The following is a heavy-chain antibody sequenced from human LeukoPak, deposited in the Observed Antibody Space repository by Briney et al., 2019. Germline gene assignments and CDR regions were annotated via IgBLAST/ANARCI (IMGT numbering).Heavy chain of an antibody. CDR2: VYYTGSA. Sequence: PSETLSLTCSVSGGSMSRSSDYWAWIRQPPGKGLEWIGSVYYTGSANYNPSFRSRVTVSIDTSKNQFSLKVTSVTAADTAIYYCARSNSWPVGWFDPWGQGILVTVSS. CDR3: ARSNSWPVGWFDP. D-gene: IGHD2-21*01. V-gene: IGHV4-39*01. CDR1: GGSMSRSSDY. J-gene: IGHJ5*02.